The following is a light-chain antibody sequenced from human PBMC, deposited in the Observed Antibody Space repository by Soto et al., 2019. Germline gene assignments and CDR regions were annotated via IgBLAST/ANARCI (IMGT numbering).Light chain of an antibody. Sequence: EIVLTQSPGTLSLSPGERATLSCRASQSVSSSYLAWYQQKPGQAPRLLMYDASSRATGIPDRFSGGASGTEFTLTISRLEPEDLAVYYCQHYGRSPFTFGPGTKVEIK. CDR1: QSVSSSY. V-gene: IGKV3-20*01. CDR2: DAS. J-gene: IGKJ3*01. CDR3: QHYGRSPFT.